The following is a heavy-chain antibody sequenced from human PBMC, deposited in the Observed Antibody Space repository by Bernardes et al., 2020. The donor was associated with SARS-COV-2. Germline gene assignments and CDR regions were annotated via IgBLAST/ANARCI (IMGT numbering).Heavy chain of an antibody. CDR3: ARGSGDYSFYY. D-gene: IGHD4-17*01. J-gene: IGHJ4*02. V-gene: IGHV4-34*01. CDR2: INHSGST. Sequence: PPGKGLAWIEEINHSGSTNCNPSLKIRVTISVGTSKNPFSLKLSYVTAADTTVYYCARGSGDYSFYYCGQVTLVTGSS.